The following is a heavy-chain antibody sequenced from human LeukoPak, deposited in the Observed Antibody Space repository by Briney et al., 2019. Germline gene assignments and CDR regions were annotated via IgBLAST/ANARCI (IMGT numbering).Heavy chain of an antibody. Sequence: SETLSLTCTVSGGSISSSSYYWGWIRQPPGKGLEWIGSIYYSGSTYYNPSLKSRVTISVDTPKNQFSLKLSSVTAADTAVYYCARVKQITMIYDSSGYYMTGWGQGTLVTVSS. CDR1: GGSISSSSYY. J-gene: IGHJ4*02. CDR2: IYYSGST. V-gene: IGHV4-39*07. D-gene: IGHD3-22*01. CDR3: ARVKQITMIYDSSGYYMTG.